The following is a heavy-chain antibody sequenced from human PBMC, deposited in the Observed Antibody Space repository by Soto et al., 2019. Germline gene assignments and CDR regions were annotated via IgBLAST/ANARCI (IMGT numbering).Heavy chain of an antibody. D-gene: IGHD6-19*01. CDR1: GFTFSSYS. CDR2: ISSSSSYI. CDR3: ARAPWLAAGDGY. Sequence: PGGSLRLSCAASGFTFSSYSMNWVRQAPGKGLEWVSSISSSSSYIYYADSVKGRFTISRDNAKNSLYLQMNSLRAEDTAVYYCARAPWLAAGDGYWGQGTLVTVSS. V-gene: IGHV3-21*01. J-gene: IGHJ4*02.